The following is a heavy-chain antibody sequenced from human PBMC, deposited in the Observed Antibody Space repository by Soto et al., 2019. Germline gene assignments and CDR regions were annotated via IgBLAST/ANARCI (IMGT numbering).Heavy chain of an antibody. V-gene: IGHV3-21*01. CDR1: GFTFSSYS. Sequence: EVQLVESGGGLVKPGGSLRLSCAASGFTFSSYSMNWVRQAPGKGLEWVSSISSSSSYIYYADSVKGRFTISRDNAKNSLYLQMNSLRAEDTAVYYCARGSRSSSWYWGQGTLVTVSS. D-gene: IGHD6-13*01. CDR3: ARGSRSSSWY. J-gene: IGHJ4*02. CDR2: ISSSSSYI.